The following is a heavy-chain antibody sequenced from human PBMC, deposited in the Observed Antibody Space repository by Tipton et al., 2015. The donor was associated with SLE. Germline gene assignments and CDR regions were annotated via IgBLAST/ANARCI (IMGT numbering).Heavy chain of an antibody. CDR1: GFSISSSYY. CDR2: MYYSGST. D-gene: IGHD6-19*01. CDR3: ARHERWPHFDY. J-gene: IGHJ4*02. Sequence: TLSLTCTVSGFSISSSYYWDWIRQPPGKGLEWIGSMYYSGSTYYNPSLKSRVTISIDTSKNQFSLKLSSMTAADTAVYYCARHERWPHFDYWGQGTLVTVSS. V-gene: IGHV4-38-2*02.